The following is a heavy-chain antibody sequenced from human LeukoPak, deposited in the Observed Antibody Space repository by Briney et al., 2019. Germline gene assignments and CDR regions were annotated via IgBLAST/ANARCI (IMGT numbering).Heavy chain of an antibody. CDR3: ARGRNYINTAMVTSGDYYYYYYMDV. V-gene: IGHV3-21*01. CDR2: ITSSSSYI. CDR1: GFTFSRFT. D-gene: IGHD5-18*01. J-gene: IGHJ6*03. Sequence: GGSLRLSCAASGFTFSRFTMNWVRQAPGKGLEWVSSITSSSSYIYYADSVKGRFTISRDNSKNTLYLQMNSLRAEDTAVYYCARGRNYINTAMVTSGDYYYYYYMDVWGKGTTVTVSS.